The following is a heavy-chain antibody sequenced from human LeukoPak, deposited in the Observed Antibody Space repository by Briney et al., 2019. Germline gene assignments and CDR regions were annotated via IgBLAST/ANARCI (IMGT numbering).Heavy chain of an antibody. CDR3: ASSRLAAGAIDY. CDR1: GDSISTYY. Sequence: SETLSLTCTVSGDSISTYYWSWIRQPAGKGLEWIGRIYTTGGTTYNPSLKSRVTMSRDTSKRQFSLKVSSVTAADTAVYYCASSRLAAGAIDYWGQGTLVTVSS. D-gene: IGHD6-25*01. V-gene: IGHV4-4*07. J-gene: IGHJ4*02. CDR2: IYTTGGT.